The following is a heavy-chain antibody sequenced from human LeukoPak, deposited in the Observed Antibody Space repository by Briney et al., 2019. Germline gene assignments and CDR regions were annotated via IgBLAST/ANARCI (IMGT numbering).Heavy chain of an antibody. CDR3: ARDNYDSSGYYFD. Sequence: PGGSLRLSCTASGFTFSSHAMTWVRQAPGKGLEWVSYISSSGSTTHYADSVKGRFTISRDNAKKSLYLQMNSLRAEDAAVYYCARDNYDSSGYYFDWGQGTLVTVSS. V-gene: IGHV3-48*04. J-gene: IGHJ4*02. CDR1: GFTFSSHA. CDR2: ISSSGSTT. D-gene: IGHD3-22*01.